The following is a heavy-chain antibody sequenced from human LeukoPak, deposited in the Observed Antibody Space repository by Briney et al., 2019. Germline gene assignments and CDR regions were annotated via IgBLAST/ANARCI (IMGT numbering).Heavy chain of an antibody. V-gene: IGHV4-61*02. Sequence: SETLSLTCTVSGDSISNGEYYWTWIRQPAGKGLEWIGRILSTGSTSYNPSFKSRVTISLDTSKNQFSLRLSSVTAADTAVYYCARVQLEFYYFDYWGQGTLLTVSS. J-gene: IGHJ4*02. D-gene: IGHD1-1*01. CDR2: ILSTGST. CDR3: ARVQLEFYYFDY. CDR1: GDSISNGEYY.